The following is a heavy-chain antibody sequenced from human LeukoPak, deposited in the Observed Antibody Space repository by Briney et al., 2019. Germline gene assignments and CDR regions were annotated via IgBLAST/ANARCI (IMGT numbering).Heavy chain of an antibody. CDR3: AKPAYKVDPWFDP. J-gene: IGHJ5*02. CDR1: GFTFSNYA. Sequence: PGGSLGLSCAASGFTFSNYAMSWVRQAPGKGLEWVSAISDSGGPTYYADSVKGRFTISRDNSKNTLYLQMNSLRAEDTAVYYCAKPAYKVDPWFDPWGQGTLVTVSS. CDR2: ISDSGGPT. V-gene: IGHV3-23*01. D-gene: IGHD5-12*01.